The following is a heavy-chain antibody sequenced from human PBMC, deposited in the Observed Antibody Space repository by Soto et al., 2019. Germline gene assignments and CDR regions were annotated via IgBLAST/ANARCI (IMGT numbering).Heavy chain of an antibody. CDR3: AKSGPNGSGFFDY. D-gene: IGHD3-10*01. J-gene: IGHJ4*02. CDR1: GFTFSYYA. Sequence: EVHVLESGGGLVQPGGSLRLSCAASGFTFSYYAMSWVRQAPGRGLEWVSTISGFGDSIYYADSVKGRFSISRDNSRSTLYLQMNSLRADDTAVYYCAKSGPNGSGFFDYWGLGTLVTVSS. CDR2: ISGFGDSI. V-gene: IGHV3-23*01.